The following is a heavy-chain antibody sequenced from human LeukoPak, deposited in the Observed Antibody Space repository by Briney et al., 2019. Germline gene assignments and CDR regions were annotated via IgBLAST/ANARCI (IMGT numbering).Heavy chain of an antibody. Sequence: GGSLRLSCAASGFTFSSYAMHWVRQAPGKGLEWVAVIPYDGSNKYYADSVKGRFTISRDNSKNTLYLQMNSLRAEDTAVYYCAGTWIQLWFAAFDIWGQGTMVTVSS. CDR1: GFTFSSYA. CDR3: AGTWIQLWFAAFDI. CDR2: IPYDGSNK. V-gene: IGHV3-30-3*01. D-gene: IGHD5-18*01. J-gene: IGHJ3*02.